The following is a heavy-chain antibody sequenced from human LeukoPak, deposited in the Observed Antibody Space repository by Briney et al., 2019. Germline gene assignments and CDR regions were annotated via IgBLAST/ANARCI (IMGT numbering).Heavy chain of an antibody. CDR3: ARVIEGGYRHGSYYYYMDV. Sequence: SQTLSLTCAISGDSVSSNSAAWNWIRQSLSRGLEWLGRTYYRSKWYNDYAVSVKSRITINPDTSKNQFSLKLSSVTAADTAVYYCARVIEGGYRHGSYYYYMDVWGKGTTVTISS. CDR2: TYYRSKWYN. D-gene: IGHD5-18*01. J-gene: IGHJ6*03. CDR1: GDSVSSNSAA. V-gene: IGHV6-1*01.